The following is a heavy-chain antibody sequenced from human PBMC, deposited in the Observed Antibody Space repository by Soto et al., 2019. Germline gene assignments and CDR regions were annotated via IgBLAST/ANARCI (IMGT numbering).Heavy chain of an antibody. D-gene: IGHD3-10*01. Sequence: SETLSLTCAVYGGSFSGYYWSWIRQPPGKGLEWIGEINHSGSTNYNPSLKSRVTISVDTSKNQFSLKLSSVTAADTAVYYCARGGEQSNWFDPWGQGTLVTVSS. CDR2: INHSGST. J-gene: IGHJ5*02. V-gene: IGHV4-34*01. CDR3: ARGGEQSNWFDP. CDR1: GGSFSGYY.